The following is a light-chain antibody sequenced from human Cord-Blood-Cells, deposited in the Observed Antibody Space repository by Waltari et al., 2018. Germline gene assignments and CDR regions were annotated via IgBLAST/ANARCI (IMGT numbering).Light chain of an antibody. CDR3: QAWDSSTAV. J-gene: IGLJ1*01. Sequence: SYELTQPPSVSVSPGQTASITCSGDKLGDKYACWYQQKPGQSLVLVIYQDSKRASGIPERFSGSNSGNTATLTISGTQAMDEADYYCQAWDSSTAVFGTGTKVTVL. CDR1: KLGDKY. CDR2: QDS. V-gene: IGLV3-1*01.